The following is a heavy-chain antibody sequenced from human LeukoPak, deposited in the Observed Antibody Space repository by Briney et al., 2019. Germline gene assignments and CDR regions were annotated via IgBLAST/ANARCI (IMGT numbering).Heavy chain of an antibody. V-gene: IGHV3-74*01. CDR2: INYDGTTT. D-gene: IGHD4-11*01. J-gene: IGHJ4*02. CDR1: GFNFSSYW. Sequence: PSGGSLRLSCAASGFNFSSYWMHWVRQAPGKGLVWISRINYDGTTTSYADSVKGRFTISRDNAKNTLYLQMNSLRAEDTAVYYCAKVVRGMTTVTLPNDYWGQGTLVTVSS. CDR3: AKVVRGMTTVTLPNDY.